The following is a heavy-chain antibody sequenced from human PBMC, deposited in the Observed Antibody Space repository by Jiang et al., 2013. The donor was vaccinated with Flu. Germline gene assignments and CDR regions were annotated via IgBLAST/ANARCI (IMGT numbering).Heavy chain of an antibody. D-gene: IGHD1-26*01. J-gene: IGHJ6*02. V-gene: IGHV5-10-1*01. CDR2: IDPSDSYT. CDR3: ARHTPKNIVGANWGADYYYGMDV. Sequence: GAEVKKPGESLRISCKGSGYSFTSYWISWVRQMPGKGLEWMGRIDPSDSYTNYSPSFQGHVTISADKSISTAYLQWSSLKASDTAMYYCARHTPKNIVGANWGADYYYGMDVWGQGTTVTVSS. CDR1: GYSFTSYW.